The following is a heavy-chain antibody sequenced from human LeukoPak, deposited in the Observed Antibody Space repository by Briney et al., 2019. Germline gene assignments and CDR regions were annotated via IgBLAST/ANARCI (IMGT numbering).Heavy chain of an antibody. Sequence: GGSPRLSCAASGFTFSNAWMSWVRQAPGKGLEWVGRIKSKTDGGTTDYAAPVKGRFTISRDDSKNTLYLQMNSLKTEDTAVYNCTTDVTGYCSGGSCPPGYWGQGTLVTVSS. D-gene: IGHD2-15*01. CDR2: IKSKTDGGTT. J-gene: IGHJ4*02. V-gene: IGHV3-15*01. CDR1: GFTFSNAW. CDR3: TTDVTGYCSGGSCPPGY.